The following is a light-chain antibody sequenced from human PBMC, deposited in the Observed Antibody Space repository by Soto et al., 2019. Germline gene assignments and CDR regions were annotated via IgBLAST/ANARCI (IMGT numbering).Light chain of an antibody. V-gene: IGKV3-11*01. CDR2: DAS. J-gene: IGKJ5*01. CDR1: QSVSNY. CDR3: QQRDSWIT. Sequence: IVLTQSPATLSLWPGETAILSCRASQSVSNYLSWYQQKPGQAPRLLIYDASNRAPGIPARFSGSGSGTDFTLTISSLAPEDFALYYCQQRDSWITFGQGTRLEIE.